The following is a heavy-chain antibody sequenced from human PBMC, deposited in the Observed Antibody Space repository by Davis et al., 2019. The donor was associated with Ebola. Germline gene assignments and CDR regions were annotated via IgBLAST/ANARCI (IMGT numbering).Heavy chain of an antibody. V-gene: IGHV3-74*01. D-gene: IGHD3-22*01. CDR2: INSDGSST. J-gene: IGHJ4*02. CDR3: ARETSTGWLAQGY. Sequence: GESLKISCAASGFTFSSYWMHWVRQAPGKGLVWVSRINSDGSSTSYADSVKGRFTISRDNAKNTLYLQMNSLRAEDTAVYYCARETSTGWLAQGYWGQGTLVTVSS. CDR1: GFTFSSYW.